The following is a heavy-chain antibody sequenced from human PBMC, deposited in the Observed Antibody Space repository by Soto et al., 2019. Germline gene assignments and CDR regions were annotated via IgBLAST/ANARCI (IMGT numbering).Heavy chain of an antibody. J-gene: IGHJ6*02. V-gene: IGHV4-4*07. Sequence: PSETLSLTCSVSGGSIRSYYWSWIRLAAGKGQEWIGRIYTTGSTNYNPSLKSRVTMSVDTSKNQFSLKLTSVAAADTAVYYCARDLGRDGMDVWGQGTTVTVSS. D-gene: IGHD2-15*01. CDR1: GGSIRSYY. CDR2: IYTTGST. CDR3: ARDLGRDGMDV.